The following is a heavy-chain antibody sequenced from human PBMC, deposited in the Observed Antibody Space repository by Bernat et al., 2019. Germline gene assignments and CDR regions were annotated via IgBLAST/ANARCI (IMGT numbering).Heavy chain of an antibody. CDR3: AKMSGYRYRMYYFDS. CDR1: GFTFSSYA. V-gene: IGHV3-23*01. J-gene: IGHJ4*02. D-gene: IGHD5-18*01. Sequence: EVQLLESGGGLVQPGVSLRLSCAASGFTFSSYAMSWVRQAPGKGLERVSAISGGSGSTYYADSVKGRFTISRDNSKNTLYLRMNSLRAEDSVVYYCAKMSGYRYRMYYFDSWGQGTLVTVSS. CDR2: ISGGSGST.